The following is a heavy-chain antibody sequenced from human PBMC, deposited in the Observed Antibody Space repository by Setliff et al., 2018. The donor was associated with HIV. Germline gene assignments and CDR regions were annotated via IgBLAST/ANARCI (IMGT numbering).Heavy chain of an antibody. CDR1: GGSTNISSYY. CDR3: ASGNCAGDCYHDY. CDR2: MYYSGST. J-gene: IGHJ4*02. Sequence: NPSETLSLTCTVSGGSTNISSYYWGWIRQPPGKGLEWIGSMYYSGSTYQNLSLKRRVTISVDMSKNQFSLKLSSVTAADTAVYYCASGNCAGDCYHDYWGQGTLVTVSS. V-gene: IGHV4-39*01. D-gene: IGHD2-21*02.